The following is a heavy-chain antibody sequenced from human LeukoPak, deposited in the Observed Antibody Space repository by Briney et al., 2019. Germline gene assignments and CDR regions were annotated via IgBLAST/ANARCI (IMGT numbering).Heavy chain of an antibody. CDR2: ISYDGSDT. V-gene: IGHV3-30*03. CDR3: ARDLAAAGYYYYYYMDV. D-gene: IGHD6-13*01. CDR1: GFTFSSYG. Sequence: GGSLRLSCAASGFTFSSYGMHWVRQAPGKGLEWVAVISYDGSDTYYADSVKGRFTISRDNSKNTLYRQMNSLRADDTAVYYCARDLAAAGYYYYYYMDVWGKGTTVTVSS. J-gene: IGHJ6*03.